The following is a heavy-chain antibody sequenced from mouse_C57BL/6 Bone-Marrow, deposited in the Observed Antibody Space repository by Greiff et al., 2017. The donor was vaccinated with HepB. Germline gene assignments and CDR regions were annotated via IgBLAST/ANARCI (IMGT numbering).Heavy chain of an antibody. D-gene: IGHD1-1*01. V-gene: IGHV1-50*01. CDR1: GYTFTSYW. CDR3: ARSDTTVVANWYFDV. CDR2: IDPSDSYT. J-gene: IGHJ1*03. Sequence: VQLQQPGAELVKPGASVKLSCKASGYTFTSYWMQWVKQRPGQGLEWIGEIDPSDSYTNYNQKFKGKATLTVDTSSSTAYMQLSRLTSEDSAVYYCARSDTTVVANWYFDVWGTGTTVTVSS.